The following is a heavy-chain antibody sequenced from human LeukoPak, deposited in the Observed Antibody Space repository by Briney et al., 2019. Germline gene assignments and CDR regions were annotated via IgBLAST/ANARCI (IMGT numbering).Heavy chain of an antibody. Sequence: SETLSLTCTVSGGSISSSSYYWGWIRQPPGKGLEWIGSIYYSGSTYYNPSLKSRVTISVDTSKNQFSLKLSSVTAADTAVYYCARDKRGYSSSWSYYFDYWGQGTLVTVSS. V-gene: IGHV4-39*07. CDR3: ARDKRGYSSSWSYYFDY. J-gene: IGHJ4*02. D-gene: IGHD6-13*01. CDR1: GGSISSSSYY. CDR2: IYYSGST.